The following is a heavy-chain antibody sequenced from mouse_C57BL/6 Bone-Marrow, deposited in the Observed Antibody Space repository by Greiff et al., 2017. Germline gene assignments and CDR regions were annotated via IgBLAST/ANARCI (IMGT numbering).Heavy chain of an antibody. CDR3: TRRGLWPHYYAMDY. V-gene: IGHV5-9-1*02. CDR2: ISSGGDYL. D-gene: IGHD1-1*02. CDR1: GFTFSSYA. J-gene: IGHJ4*01. Sequence: EVQLQESGEGLVKPGGSLKLSCAASGFTFSSYAMSWVRQTPEKRLEWVAYISSGGDYLYYADTVKGRFTISRDNARNTLYLQMSSLKSEDTAMYYCTRRGLWPHYYAMDYWGQGTSVTVSS.